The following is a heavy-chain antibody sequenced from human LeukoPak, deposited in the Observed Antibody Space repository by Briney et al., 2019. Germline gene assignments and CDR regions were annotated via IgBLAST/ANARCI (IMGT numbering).Heavy chain of an antibody. CDR2: IYPGDSDT. D-gene: IGHD5-18*01. CDR1: GYSFTSYW. J-gene: IGHJ4*02. Sequence: GESLKISCKGSGYSFTSYWIGWVRQMPGKGLEWMGIIYPGDSDTRYSPSFQGQVTISADKSISTAYLQWNSLKASDTAMYYCAIDTAMEPYYFDYWGQGTLVTVSS. V-gene: IGHV5-51*01. CDR3: AIDTAMEPYYFDY.